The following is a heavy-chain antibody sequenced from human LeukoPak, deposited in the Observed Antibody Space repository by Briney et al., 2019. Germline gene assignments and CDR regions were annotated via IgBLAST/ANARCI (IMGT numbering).Heavy chain of an antibody. CDR2: IPYDGTNK. CDR1: GFTFSSYA. D-gene: IGHD6-19*01. V-gene: IGHV3-30-3*01. Sequence: PGRSLRLSCAASGFTFSSYAMHWVRQAPGKGLEWVAVIPYDGTNKYYAGSVKGRFTISRDNSKNTLYLQMSSLRAEDTAVYYCARDRGSGWYFWDWGQGTLVSVSS. CDR3: ARDRGSGWYFWD. J-gene: IGHJ4*02.